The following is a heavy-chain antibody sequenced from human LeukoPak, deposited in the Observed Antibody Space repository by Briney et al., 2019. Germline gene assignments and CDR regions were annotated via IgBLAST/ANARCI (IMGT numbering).Heavy chain of an antibody. Sequence: GGSLRLSCAASRFIFCRYAMSWVRQVPGKGLEWVSVISVIGGSRNYADSAKGRFTISRDNTKNTLYLEMNSLRVDDTVVYYCAKVSTRIAAPYYFDYWGQGTLVTVSS. J-gene: IGHJ4*02. CDR2: ISVIGGSR. CDR1: RFIFCRYA. CDR3: AKVSTRIAAPYYFDY. D-gene: IGHD6-6*01. V-gene: IGHV3-23*01.